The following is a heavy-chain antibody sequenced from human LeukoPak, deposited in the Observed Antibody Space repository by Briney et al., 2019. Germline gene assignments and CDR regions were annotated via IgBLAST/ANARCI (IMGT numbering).Heavy chain of an antibody. Sequence: GASVKVSCKASGYTFTSYYMHWVRQAPGQGLEWMGIINPSGGSTSYAQKFQGRVTMTRDMSTSTVYMELSSLRSEDTAVYYCARAGYSGYDRRFYFDYWGQGTLVTVSS. CDR2: INPSGGST. CDR1: GYTFTSYY. V-gene: IGHV1-46*01. D-gene: IGHD5-12*01. J-gene: IGHJ4*02. CDR3: ARAGYSGYDRRFYFDY.